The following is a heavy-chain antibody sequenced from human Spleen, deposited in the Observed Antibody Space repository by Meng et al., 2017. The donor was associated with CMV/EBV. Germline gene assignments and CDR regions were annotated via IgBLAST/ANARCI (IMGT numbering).Heavy chain of an antibody. Sequence: TVSGGSISSSISSYYWTWIRQPPGKGLEYLGYVHYTGSTNYNASLQSRVTISVDKSKNQFSLRLSSVTPADTAVYYCARLNVVYFDYWGHGTLVTVSS. CDR1: GGSISSSISSYY. J-gene: IGHJ4*01. CDR2: VHYTGST. CDR3: ARLNVVYFDY. V-gene: IGHV4-61*05.